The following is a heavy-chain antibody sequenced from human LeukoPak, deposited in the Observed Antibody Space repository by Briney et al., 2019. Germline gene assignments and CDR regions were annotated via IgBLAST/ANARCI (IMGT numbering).Heavy chain of an antibody. CDR3: AHRHMPAVPGGFEY. J-gene: IGHJ4*02. Sequence: SAPTLVKPTQTLTLTCTFSGFSLRNSGEAVGWIRQPPGKALEWLAVINWNDDKRYRPSLKSRLTITKDTSKNQVVLTMTNMDPVDTATYFCAHRHMPAVPGGFEYWGQGTLVTVSS. D-gene: IGHD6-19*01. CDR2: INWNDDK. V-gene: IGHV2-5*01. CDR1: GFSLRNSGEA.